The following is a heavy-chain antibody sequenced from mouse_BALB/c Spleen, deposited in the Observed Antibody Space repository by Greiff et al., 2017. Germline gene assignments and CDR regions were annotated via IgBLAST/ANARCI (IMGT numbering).Heavy chain of an antibody. D-gene: IGHD2-12*01. J-gene: IGHJ4*01. Sequence: EVKLVESGGDLVKPGGSLKLSCAASGFTFSSYGMSWVRQTPDKRLEWVATISSGGSYTYYPDSVKGRFTISRDNAKNTLYLQMSSLKSEDTAMYYCARRELRGAMDYWGQGTSVTVSS. CDR1: GFTFSSYG. V-gene: IGHV5-6*02. CDR3: ARRELRGAMDY. CDR2: ISSGGSYT.